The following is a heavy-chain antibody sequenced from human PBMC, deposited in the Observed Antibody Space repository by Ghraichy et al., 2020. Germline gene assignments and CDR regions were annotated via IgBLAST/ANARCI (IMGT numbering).Heavy chain of an antibody. Sequence: GGSLRLSCATSGFTFSDHYMDWVRQAPGKGLEWVSAISGSGGSTYYADSVKGRFTISRDNSKNTLYLQMNSLRAEDTAVYYCAKDLSRAFSPAGFDYWGQGTLVTVSS. CDR2: ISGSGGST. CDR3: AKDLSRAFSPAGFDY. D-gene: IGHD3-10*01. CDR1: GFTFSDHY. J-gene: IGHJ4*02. V-gene: IGHV3-23*01.